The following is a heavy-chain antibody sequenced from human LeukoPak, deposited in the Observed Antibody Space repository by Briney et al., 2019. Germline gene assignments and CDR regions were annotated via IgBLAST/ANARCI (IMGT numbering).Heavy chain of an antibody. J-gene: IGHJ6*03. CDR3: AKLLEVLTGYYRANYYYMDV. CDR1: GFTFSSYG. V-gene: IGHV3-23*01. Sequence: GGSLRLSCAASGFTFSSYGMSWVRQAPGKGLEWVSAISGSGGSTYYADSVKGRFTISRDNSKNTLYLQMNSLRAEDTAVYYCAKLLEVLTGYYRANYYYMDVWGKGTTVTISS. CDR2: ISGSGGST. D-gene: IGHD3-9*01.